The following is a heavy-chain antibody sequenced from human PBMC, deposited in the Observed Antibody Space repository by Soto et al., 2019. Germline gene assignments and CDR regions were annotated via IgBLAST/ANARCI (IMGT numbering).Heavy chain of an antibody. CDR3: ARDVPYGSGSL. CDR2: ISYDGSNK. CDR1: GFTFSSYA. Sequence: VQLVESGGGVVQPGRSLRLSCAASGFTFSSYAMHWVRQAPGKGLEWVAVISYDGSNKYYADSVKGRFTISRDNSKNTLYLQMNSLRAEDTAVYYCARDVPYGSGSLWGQGTLVTVSS. D-gene: IGHD3-10*01. V-gene: IGHV3-30-3*01. J-gene: IGHJ4*02.